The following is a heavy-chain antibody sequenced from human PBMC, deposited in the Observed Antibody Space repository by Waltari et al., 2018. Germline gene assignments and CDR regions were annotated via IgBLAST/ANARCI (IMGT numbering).Heavy chain of an antibody. CDR1: GGTFSSYA. J-gene: IGHJ6*02. CDR3: ARKYYYDSSGRDYYGMDV. D-gene: IGHD3-22*01. V-gene: IGHV1-69*05. CDR2: IIPIFGTA. Sequence: QVQLVQSGAEVKKPGSSVKVSCKASGGTFSSYAISWVRQAPGQGLEWMGGIIPIFGTANYAQKFQGRVTITTDESTSTAYMDLSSLRSEDTAVYYCARKYYYDSSGRDYYGMDVWGQGTTVTVSS.